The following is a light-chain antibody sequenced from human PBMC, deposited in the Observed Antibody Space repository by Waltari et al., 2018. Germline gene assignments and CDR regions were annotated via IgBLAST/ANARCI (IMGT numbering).Light chain of an antibody. J-gene: IGLJ3*02. CDR1: ASDAGSYDL. Sequence: QSALTQPASVSGSPGQSTPISCPGTASDAGSYDLVTWYQHHPGKAPTPVIYEGAQRTSGVSARFSGSKAGNTASLTISGLQGEDEADYYCCSYVGDITWVFGGGTKLTVL. CDR3: CSYVGDITWV. V-gene: IGLV2-23*01. CDR2: EGA.